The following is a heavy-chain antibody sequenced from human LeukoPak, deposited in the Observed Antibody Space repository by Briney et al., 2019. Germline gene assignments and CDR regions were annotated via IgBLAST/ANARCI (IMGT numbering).Heavy chain of an antibody. CDR2: ISSSSSYI. D-gene: IGHD2-21*02. CDR1: GFTFSSYS. J-gene: IGHJ4*02. V-gene: IGHV3-21*01. CDR3: ARDLNCGGDCYPHS. Sequence: KAGGSLRLSCAASGFTFSSYSMNWVRQAPGKGLEWVSSISSSSSYIYYADSVKGRFTISRDNAKNSLHLQMNSLRAEDTAVYYCARDLNCGGDCYPHSWGQGTLVTVSS.